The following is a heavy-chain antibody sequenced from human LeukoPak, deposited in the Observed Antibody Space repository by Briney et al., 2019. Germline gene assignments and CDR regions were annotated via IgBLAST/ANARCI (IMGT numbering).Heavy chain of an antibody. V-gene: IGHV3-13*01. D-gene: IGHD5-18*01. Sequence: GGSLRLSCAASGFTFSSYDMHWVRQGTGKGLQWVSVIHTGGDTSYPDSVKGRFTISRDNAKNSLYLQMNSLRAEDTAVYYCARDPGYSYGWGDWYFDLWGRGTLVTVSS. J-gene: IGHJ2*01. CDR2: IHTGGDT. CDR1: GFTFSSYD. CDR3: ARDPGYSYGWGDWYFDL.